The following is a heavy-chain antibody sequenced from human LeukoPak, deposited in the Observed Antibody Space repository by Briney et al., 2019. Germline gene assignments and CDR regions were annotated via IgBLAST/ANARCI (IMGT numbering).Heavy chain of an antibody. CDR2: IYYSGST. CDR3: ARYTTVTPYFDY. V-gene: IGHV4-59*08. D-gene: IGHD4-17*01. J-gene: IGHJ4*02. Sequence: SETLSLTCSVSGGSISSYYWSWIRQPPGKGLEWIGYIYYSGSTNYNPFLKSRVTISVDTSKNQFSLKLSSVTAADTAVYYCARYTTVTPYFDYWGQGTLVTVSS. CDR1: GGSISSYY.